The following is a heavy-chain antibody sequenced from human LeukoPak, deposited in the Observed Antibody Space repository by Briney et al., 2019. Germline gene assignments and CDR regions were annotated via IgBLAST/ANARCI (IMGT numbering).Heavy chain of an antibody. Sequence: MPSETLSLTCTVSGGSISSSSYYWGWIRQPPGKGLEWIGSIYYSGSTYYNPSLKSRVTISVDTSKNQFSLKLSSVTAADTAVYYCARHVPRVGLRANYYYGMDVWGQGTTVTVSS. CDR3: ARHVPRVGLRANYYYGMDV. CDR1: GGSISSSSYY. CDR2: IYYSGST. D-gene: IGHD5-12*01. V-gene: IGHV4-39*01. J-gene: IGHJ6*02.